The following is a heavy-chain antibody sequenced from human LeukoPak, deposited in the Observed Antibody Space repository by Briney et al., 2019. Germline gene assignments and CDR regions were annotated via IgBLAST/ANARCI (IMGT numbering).Heavy chain of an antibody. CDR1: GFTFSSYG. J-gene: IGHJ5*02. D-gene: IGHD3-10*01. CDR2: IWYDGSNK. Sequence: GRSLRLSCAASGFTFSSYGMHWVRQAPGKGLEWVAVIWYDGSNKYYADSVKGRFTISRDNSKNTLYLQMNSLRAEDTAVYYCARDRGNSRFDPWGRGTLVTVSS. CDR3: ARDRGNSRFDP. V-gene: IGHV3-33*01.